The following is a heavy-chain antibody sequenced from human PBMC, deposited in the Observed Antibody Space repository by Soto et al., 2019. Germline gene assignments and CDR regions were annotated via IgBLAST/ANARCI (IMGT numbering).Heavy chain of an antibody. CDR3: AKASSREVKQWLGTLNFDY. CDR1: GFPFSSYA. V-gene: IGHV3-23*01. D-gene: IGHD6-19*01. J-gene: IGHJ4*02. CDR2: ISATGNSP. Sequence: PGGSLRLSCAASGFPFSSYAMSWVRQAPGKGLEWVSAISATGNSPYYAPSVKGRFTISKDNSKNTLYLQMNSLRAEDTAVYYCAKASSREVKQWLGTLNFDYWGQGTLVTVSS.